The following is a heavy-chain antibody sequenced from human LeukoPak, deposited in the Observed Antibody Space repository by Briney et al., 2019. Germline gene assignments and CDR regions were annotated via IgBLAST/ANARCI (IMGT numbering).Heavy chain of an antibody. D-gene: IGHD3-10*01. CDR2: INHSGST. CDR1: GGSFSGYY. CDR3: ARHVLLWFEEGHNWFDP. J-gene: IGHJ5*02. Sequence: SETLSLTCAVYGGSFSGYYWSWIRQPPGKGLEWIGEINHSGSTNYNPSLKSRVTISVDTSKNQFSLKLSSVTAADTAVYYCARHVLLWFEEGHNWFDPWGQGTPVTVSS. V-gene: IGHV4-34*01.